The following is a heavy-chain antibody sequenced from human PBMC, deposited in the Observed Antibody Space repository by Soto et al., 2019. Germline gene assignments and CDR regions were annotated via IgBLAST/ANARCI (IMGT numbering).Heavy chain of an antibody. CDR1: GFTFSSYE. D-gene: IGHD3-10*01. J-gene: IGHJ5*02. CDR3: ARVRGVIIKDYWFDP. Sequence: GGSLRLSCAASGFTFSSYEMNWVRQAPGKGLECVSYISSSGSTICYADSVKGRFTISRDNAKNSLYLQMNSLRAEDTAVYYCARVRGVIIKDYWFDPWGQGTLVTVSS. CDR2: ISSSGSTI. V-gene: IGHV3-48*03.